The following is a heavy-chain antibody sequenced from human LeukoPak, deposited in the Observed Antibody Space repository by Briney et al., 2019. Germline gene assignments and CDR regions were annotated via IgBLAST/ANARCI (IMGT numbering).Heavy chain of an antibody. CDR1: GGSIGSSSYS. CDR3: ARQPNYYDSSGYRIGYFDC. D-gene: IGHD3-22*01. V-gene: IGHV4-39*01. Sequence: SETLSLTCTVSGGSIGSSSYSWGWIRQPPGKGLEWIGTIYYSGTTYYNPSLKSRVTISVDTSKNQFSLKLSSVTAADTAVYFCARQPNYYDSSGYRIGYFDCWGQGTLVTVSS. J-gene: IGHJ4*02. CDR2: IYYSGTT.